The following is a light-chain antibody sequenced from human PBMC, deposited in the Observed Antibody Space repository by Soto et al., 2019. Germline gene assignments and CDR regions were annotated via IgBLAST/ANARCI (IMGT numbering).Light chain of an antibody. V-gene: IGLV1-40*01. J-gene: IGLJ2*01. CDR3: AAWDDSLSGVV. Sequence: QSVLTQPPSVSGAPGQRVTISCTGSRSNIGAGFDVHWYQQIAGTAPKLLIYGNSNRPSGVPDRFSGSKSGTSASLAISGLRSEDEADYYCAAWDDSLSGVVFGGGTKLTVL. CDR1: RSNIGAGFD. CDR2: GNS.